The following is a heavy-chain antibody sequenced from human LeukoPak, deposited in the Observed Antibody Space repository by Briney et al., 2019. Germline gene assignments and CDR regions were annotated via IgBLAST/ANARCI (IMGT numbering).Heavy chain of an antibody. CDR3: AKDLPDAYCGGDCYRGVFDF. CDR2: ISSRGGST. Sequence: GGSLRLSCAASGFTFSNNAMSWVRQAPGKGLEWVSGISSRGGSTFYADSVKGRLTISRDNSKNTLYLQMSSLRVEDTALYYCAKDLPDAYCGGDCYRGVFDFWGQGTLVTVSP. J-gene: IGHJ4*02. CDR1: GFTFSNNA. V-gene: IGHV3-23*01. D-gene: IGHD2-21*02.